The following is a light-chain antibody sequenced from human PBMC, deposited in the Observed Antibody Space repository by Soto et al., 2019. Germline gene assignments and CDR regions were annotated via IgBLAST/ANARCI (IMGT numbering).Light chain of an antibody. J-gene: IGKJ4*01. CDR2: DAS. Sequence: EMVLTQSPATLSLSPGERDTLSCMASQSVSSYVAWYHQKPGQAPRLLIYDASNRATGIPARFSGSGSGTDFTLTISSLEPEDFAVYYCQQRSDWHTFGGGTRVEIK. CDR1: QSVSSY. CDR3: QQRSDWHT. V-gene: IGKV3-11*01.